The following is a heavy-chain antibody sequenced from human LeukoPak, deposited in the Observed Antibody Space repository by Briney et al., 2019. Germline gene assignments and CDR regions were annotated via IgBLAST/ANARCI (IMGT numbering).Heavy chain of an antibody. J-gene: IGHJ3*02. D-gene: IGHD2-2*01. V-gene: IGHV4-38-2*02. CDR3: ARPAASEDAFDI. Sequence: SETLSLTCTVSGYSISSGYYWGWIRQPPGKGLEWIGGIYHSGTTYYNPSLKSRVTISVDTSKNQFSLKLSSVTAADTAVYYCARPAASEDAFDIWGQGTMVTVSS. CDR2: IYHSGTT. CDR1: GYSISSGYY.